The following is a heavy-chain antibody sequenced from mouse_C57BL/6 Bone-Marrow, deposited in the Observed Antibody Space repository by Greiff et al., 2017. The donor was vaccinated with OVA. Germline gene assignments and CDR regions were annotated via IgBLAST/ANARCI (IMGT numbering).Heavy chain of an antibody. V-gene: IGHV2-2*01. J-gene: IGHJ4*01. CDR2: IWSGGST. D-gene: IGHD1-1*01. CDR3: ARNYGSRYYAMDY. CDR1: GFSLTSYG. Sequence: VKLVESGPGLVQPSQSLSITCTVSGFSLTSYGVHWVRQSPGKGLEWLGVIWSGGSTDYNAAFISRLSISKDNSKSQVFFKMNSLQADDTAIYYCARNYGSRYYAMDYWGQGTSVTVSS.